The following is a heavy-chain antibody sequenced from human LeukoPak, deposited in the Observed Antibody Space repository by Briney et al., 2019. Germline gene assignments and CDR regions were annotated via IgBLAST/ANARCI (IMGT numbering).Heavy chain of an antibody. CDR1: GFTFSSYA. CDR2: ISYDGSNK. J-gene: IGHJ4*02. D-gene: IGHD4-17*01. CDR3: AKDWATVSY. V-gene: IGHV3-30*04. Sequence: GGSLRLSCAASGFTFSSYAMHWVRQAPGKGLEWVAVISYDGSNKYYADSVKGRFTISRDNSKNTLYLQMNSLRAEDTAVYYCAKDWATVSYWGQGTLVTVSS.